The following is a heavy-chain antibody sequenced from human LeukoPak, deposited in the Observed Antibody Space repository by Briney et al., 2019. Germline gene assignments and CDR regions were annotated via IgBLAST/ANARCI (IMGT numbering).Heavy chain of an antibody. CDR1: GGSISSYY. D-gene: IGHD6-13*01. CDR2: IYYSGST. CDR3: ARDGAQQLKDAFDI. Sequence: PSETLSLTCTVSGGSISSYYWSWIRQPPGKGLEWIGYIYYSGSTNYNPSLKSRVTISVDTSKNQFPLKLSSVTAADTAVYYCARDGAQQLKDAFDIWGQGTMVTVSS. V-gene: IGHV4-59*01. J-gene: IGHJ3*02.